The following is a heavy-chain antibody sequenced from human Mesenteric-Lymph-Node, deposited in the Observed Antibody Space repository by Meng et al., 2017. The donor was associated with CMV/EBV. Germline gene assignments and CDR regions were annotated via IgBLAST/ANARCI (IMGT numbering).Heavy chain of an antibody. D-gene: IGHD3-10*01. CDR2: INSISNYI. J-gene: IGHJ6*02. CDR1: GFTFSSYW. V-gene: IGHV3-21*01. CDR3: ARDRGRYGMDI. Sequence: GGSLRLSCAASGFTFSSYWMSWVRQAPGKGLEWISSINSISNYIKYADSVKGRFTISRDNARNTLFLQMNSLRGDDTATYYCARDRGRYGMDIWGQGTTVTVSS.